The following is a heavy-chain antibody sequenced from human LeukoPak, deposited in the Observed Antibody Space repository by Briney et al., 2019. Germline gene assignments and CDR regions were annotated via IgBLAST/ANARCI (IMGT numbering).Heavy chain of an antibody. CDR3: AKMPRLWSGHYYFDY. Sequence: PGGSLRLSCAASGFTVSSNYMSWVRQAPGKGLEWVSVIYSGGSTYYADSVKGRFTISRDNSKNTLYLQMNSLRAEDTAVYYCAKMPRLWSGHYYFDYWGQGTLVTVSS. CDR2: IYSGGST. CDR1: GFTVSSNY. D-gene: IGHD3-3*01. J-gene: IGHJ4*02. V-gene: IGHV3-66*01.